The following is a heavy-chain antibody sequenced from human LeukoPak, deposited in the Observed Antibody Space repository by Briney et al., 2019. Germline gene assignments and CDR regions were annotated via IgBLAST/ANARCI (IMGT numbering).Heavy chain of an antibody. Sequence: GASVKVSCKASGYTFTSYDINWVRQATGQGLDWMGWMNPNSGNTGYAQKFQGRVTLTNNTSITTAYMELSSLRLGGKAVYFYECVKEQLLNRSDWYFVHWWGGSLVTVSS. CDR3: ECVKEQLLNRSDWYFVH. J-gene: IGHJ2*01. CDR1: GYTFTSYD. CDR2: MNPNSGNT. V-gene: IGHV1-8*01. D-gene: IGHD6-13*01.